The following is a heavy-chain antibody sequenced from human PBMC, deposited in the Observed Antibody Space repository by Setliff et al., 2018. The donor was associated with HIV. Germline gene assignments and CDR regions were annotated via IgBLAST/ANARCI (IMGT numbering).Heavy chain of an antibody. V-gene: IGHV1-69*13. Sequence: SVKVSCKASGGNFNKFAISWVRQAPGQGLEWMGGIIPMSGTANYAQKFQGRVTMTADESTSTAYMEVSSLRSEDTAVYYCAKTQGYCSGGTCYGYWFDPWGQGTLVTVSS. CDR2: IIPMSGTA. CDR1: GGNFNKFA. J-gene: IGHJ5*02. D-gene: IGHD2-15*01. CDR3: AKTQGYCSGGTCYGYWFDP.